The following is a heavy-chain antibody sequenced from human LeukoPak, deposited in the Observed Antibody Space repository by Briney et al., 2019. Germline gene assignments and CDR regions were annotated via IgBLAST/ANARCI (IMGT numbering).Heavy chain of an antibody. D-gene: IGHD6-13*01. CDR3: AKIVQFTAATGTGLES. Sequence: GGSLRLSCVAFEFTPTTFWMTWVSRAPGKGLEWVANINHDGTEKYYLDSVKGRFTISRDNSKNTMYLQMNSLRAEDTAVYYCAKIVQFTAATGTGLESWGQGTLVTVSP. V-gene: IGHV3-7*01. J-gene: IGHJ4*02. CDR1: EFTPTTFW. CDR2: INHDGTEK.